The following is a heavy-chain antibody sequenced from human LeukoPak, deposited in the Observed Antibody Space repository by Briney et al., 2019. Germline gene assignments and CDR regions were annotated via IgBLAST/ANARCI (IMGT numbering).Heavy chain of an antibody. CDR1: GGSISRYY. CDR3: ARHASVDGNWPRPLDY. Sequence: SETLSLTCTVSGGSISRYYWSWIRQPPGMGLEWIGYIYYSGSTNYNPSLKSRVTISVDMSKNQFSLKLTSVTAADTAVYYCARHASVDGNWPRPLDYWGQGSLVTVSS. CDR2: IYYSGST. V-gene: IGHV4-59*08. J-gene: IGHJ4*02. D-gene: IGHD6-19*01.